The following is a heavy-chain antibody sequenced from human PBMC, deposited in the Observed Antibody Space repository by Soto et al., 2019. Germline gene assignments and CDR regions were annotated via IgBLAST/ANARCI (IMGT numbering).Heavy chain of an antibody. Sequence: QVQLVQSGAEVKKPGSSVKVSCKASGGTFSSYAISWVRQAPGQGLEWMGGIIPIFGTANYAQKFQGRVTITADESTSTAYMELSSLRSEDTAVYYCARDGVWSSGWLRGGYYGMDVWGQGTTVTVSS. CDR2: IIPIFGTA. CDR1: GGTFSSYA. J-gene: IGHJ6*02. V-gene: IGHV1-69*01. D-gene: IGHD6-19*01. CDR3: ARDGVWSSGWLRGGYYGMDV.